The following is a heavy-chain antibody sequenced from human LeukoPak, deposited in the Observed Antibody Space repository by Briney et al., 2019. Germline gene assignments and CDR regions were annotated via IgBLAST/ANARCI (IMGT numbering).Heavy chain of an antibody. J-gene: IGHJ4*02. CDR2: ISSSSHI. Sequence: TGRSLRLSCAASGFTFSSYGMNWVRQAPGKGLEWVSFISSSSHIYYADSVKGRFTISRDNPKKSLYLQMNSLRAEDTAVYYCARVEGGAWAFDYWGQGTLVTVSS. CDR3: ARVEGGAWAFDY. D-gene: IGHD1-26*01. V-gene: IGHV3-21*01. CDR1: GFTFSSYG.